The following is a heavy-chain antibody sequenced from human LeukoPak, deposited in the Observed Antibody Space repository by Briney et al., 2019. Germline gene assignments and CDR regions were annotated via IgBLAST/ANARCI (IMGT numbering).Heavy chain of an antibody. J-gene: IGHJ5*02. Sequence: SETLSLTCAVYGGSFSGYYWSWIRQPPGKGLEWIGEINHSGSTNCNPSLKSRVTISVDTSKNQFSLKLSSVTAADTAVYYCARKQKLGPFDPWGQRTLVTVSS. V-gene: IGHV4-34*01. CDR1: GGSFSGYY. CDR3: ARKQKLGPFDP. D-gene: IGHD6-13*01. CDR2: INHSGST.